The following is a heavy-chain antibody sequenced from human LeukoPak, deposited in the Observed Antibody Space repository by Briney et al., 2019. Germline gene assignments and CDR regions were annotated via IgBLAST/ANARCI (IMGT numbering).Heavy chain of an antibody. V-gene: IGHV3-30*18. D-gene: IGHD3-22*01. Sequence: PGGSLRLSCAASGFTFSSYGMHWVRQAPGKGLEWVAVISYDGSNKYYADSVKGRFTISRDNSKNTLYLQMSSLRAEDTAVYYCAKFGDSSGSDYWGQGTLVTVSS. J-gene: IGHJ4*02. CDR2: ISYDGSNK. CDR1: GFTFSSYG. CDR3: AKFGDSSGSDY.